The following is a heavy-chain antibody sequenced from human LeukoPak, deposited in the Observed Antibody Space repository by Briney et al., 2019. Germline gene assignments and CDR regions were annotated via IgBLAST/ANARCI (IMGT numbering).Heavy chain of an antibody. J-gene: IGHJ4*02. Sequence: SETLSLTCTVSGGSISSYYWSWIRQPPGKGLEWIGYIYYSGSTNYNPSLKSRVTISVDTSKNQFSLKLSSVTAADTAVYYCARIGLYDSGSDYWGQGTLVTVSS. CDR3: ARIGLYDSGSDY. CDR2: IYYSGST. V-gene: IGHV4-59*01. CDR1: GGSISSYY. D-gene: IGHD3-10*01.